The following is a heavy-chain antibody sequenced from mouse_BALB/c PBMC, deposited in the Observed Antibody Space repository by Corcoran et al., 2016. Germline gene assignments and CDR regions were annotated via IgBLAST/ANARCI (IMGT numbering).Heavy chain of an antibody. CDR2: IDPSNGNT. J-gene: IGHJ3*01. CDR3: AFVAY. Sequence: ELQLQQSGAELVKPGASVKLSCTASGFNIKATYMHWVKQRPEQGLEWMGRIDPSNGNTTYDPKFQGKATITADTSSNTAYLQLSSLTSEDTAVYYCAFVAYWGQGTLVTVSA. CDR1: GFNIKATY. V-gene: IGHV14-3*02.